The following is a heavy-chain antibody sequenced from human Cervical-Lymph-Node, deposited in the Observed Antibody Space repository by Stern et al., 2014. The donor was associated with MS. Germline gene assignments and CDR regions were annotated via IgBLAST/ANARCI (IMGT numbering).Heavy chain of an antibody. CDR1: GYSFTGYH. V-gene: IGHV1-2*02. Sequence: QLVQSGAEVKKPGASVKVSCKASGYSFTGYHVHWVRQAPGQGLEWMGWINPYNGDTKYAEKFQGRVTMTRDTSTSTAYMDLTALNTDDTAVYYCARGVGTVLLAFWGQGSRVTVSS. J-gene: IGHJ4*02. CDR3: ARGVGTVLLAF. CDR2: INPYNGDT. D-gene: IGHD4-17*01.